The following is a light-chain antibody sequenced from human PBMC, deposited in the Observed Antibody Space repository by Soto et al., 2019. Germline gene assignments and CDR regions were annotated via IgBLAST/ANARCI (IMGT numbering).Light chain of an antibody. Sequence: DIQMTHSPSSVSASVGDIVTIACRASQGISSRLAWYQQKPGTPPKLLIYAASTLHSGVPPRFSGSGSGTDFTLTISTLQPEDFATYYCQQANTFPWTFGQGTKVGIK. CDR3: QQANTFPWT. V-gene: IGKV1-12*01. J-gene: IGKJ1*01. CDR1: QGISSR. CDR2: AAS.